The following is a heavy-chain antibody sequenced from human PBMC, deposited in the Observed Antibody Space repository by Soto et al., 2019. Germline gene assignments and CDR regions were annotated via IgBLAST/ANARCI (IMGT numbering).Heavy chain of an antibody. CDR2: IYYTGTT. CDR1: GDSITTNRYY. D-gene: IGHD2-2*01. J-gene: IGHJ4*02. V-gene: IGHV4-39*01. Sequence: PSETLSLTCTVSGDSITTNRYYWGWIRQPPGKGLEWCGTIYYTGTTYYNPSLKSRVTVSVDTSKNQFSLRLTSVTATDTAVYYCARGFVVVVPAAPTSRGGKQEYFDYWGQGTLVTVSS. CDR3: ARGFVVVVPAAPTSRGGKQEYFDY.